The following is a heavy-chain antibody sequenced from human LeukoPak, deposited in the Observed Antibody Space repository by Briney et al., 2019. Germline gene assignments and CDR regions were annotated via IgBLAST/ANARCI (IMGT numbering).Heavy chain of an antibody. CDR2: IWYDGSNK. D-gene: IGHD5-18*01. V-gene: IGHV3-33*01. J-gene: IGHJ6*02. CDR3: ARDRDSGCSYGSIHYYYGMDV. CDR1: GFTFSSYG. Sequence: HPGGSLRLSCAASGFTFSSYGMHWVRQAPGKGLEWVAVIWYDGSNKYYADSVKGRFTISRDNSKNTLYLQMNSLRAEDTAVYYCARDRDSGCSYGSIHYYYGMDVWGQGTTVTVSS.